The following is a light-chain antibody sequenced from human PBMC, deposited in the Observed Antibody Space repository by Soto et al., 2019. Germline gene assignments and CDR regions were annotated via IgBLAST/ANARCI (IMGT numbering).Light chain of an antibody. CDR3: ISYTDRQSYV. CDR2: RNN. CDR1: SSNIGSNY. V-gene: IGLV1-47*01. J-gene: IGLJ1*01. Sequence: QSVLTQPPSASGTPGQRVNISCSGSSSNIGSNYVYWYRQFPGTAPKLLIQRNNQRPSGVPARFSGSKSGTSASLAISGLQAEDEADYYCISYTDRQSYVFGTGTKLTVL.